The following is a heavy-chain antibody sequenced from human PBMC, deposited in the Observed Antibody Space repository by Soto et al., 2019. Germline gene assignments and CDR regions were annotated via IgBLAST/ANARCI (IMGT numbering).Heavy chain of an antibody. V-gene: IGHV1-69*12. Sequence: QVQLVQSGAEVKKPGSSVKVSCKASGGTFSSSAISWVRQAPGEGLEWMGGIIPIFGTANYAQKFQGRATITADESTSTAYMELSSLRSEDTAVYYCASPSEYGSSWYDYWGQGTLVTVSS. D-gene: IGHD6-13*01. CDR1: GGTFSSSA. CDR2: IIPIFGTA. CDR3: ASPSEYGSSWYDY. J-gene: IGHJ4*02.